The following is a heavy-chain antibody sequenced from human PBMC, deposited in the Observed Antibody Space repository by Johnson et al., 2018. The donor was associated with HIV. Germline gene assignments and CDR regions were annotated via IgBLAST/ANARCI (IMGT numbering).Heavy chain of an antibody. D-gene: IGHD1-26*01. CDR3: ARVSYSGTYWAFDI. Sequence: EVQLVESGGGLVKPGGSLRLSCAASGFSFSDYYVTWIRQAPGKGLEWVANIKQDGSEKYYVDSVKGRFTISRDNDENSLYLQMNSLRAEDTALYYCARVSYSGTYWAFDIWGQGIMVTVSS. CDR2: IKQDGSEK. J-gene: IGHJ3*02. V-gene: IGHV3-7*03. CDR1: GFSFSDYY.